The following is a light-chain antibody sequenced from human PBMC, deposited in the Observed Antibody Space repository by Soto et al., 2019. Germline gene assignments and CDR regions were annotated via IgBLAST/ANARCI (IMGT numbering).Light chain of an antibody. V-gene: IGLV1-51*01. CDR3: GTWDSSLSAGGV. J-gene: IGLJ1*01. Sequence: QSVLTQPPSVSAAPGQEVTISCSGSSSNIGNNYVSWYQQLPGTAPKLLIYDNNKRPSGIPDRFSGSKSGTSATLGITGLQTGDEADYYCGTWDSSLSAGGVFGTGTKVTVL. CDR1: SSNIGNNY. CDR2: DNN.